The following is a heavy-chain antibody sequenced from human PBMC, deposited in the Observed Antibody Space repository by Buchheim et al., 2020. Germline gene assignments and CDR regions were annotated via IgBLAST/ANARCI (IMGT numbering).Heavy chain of an antibody. Sequence: VQLLESGGGLVQPGGSLRLSCAASGFTFSSYAMSWVRQAPGKGLEWVALISFDGDNKNYADSVKGRFTISRDKSKNTLFLELNSLRAEDTAVYYCASPAGYAYGDSSLDSWGQGTL. CDR1: GFTFSSYA. J-gene: IGHJ4*02. D-gene: IGHD4-17*01. V-gene: IGHV3-30*03. CDR2: ISFDGDNK. CDR3: ASPAGYAYGDSSLDS.